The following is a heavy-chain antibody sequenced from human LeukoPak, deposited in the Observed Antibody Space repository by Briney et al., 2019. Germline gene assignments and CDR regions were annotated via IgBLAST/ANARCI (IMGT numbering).Heavy chain of an antibody. CDR2: IKQDGSEK. CDR1: GFTFSSYW. Sequence: GGSLRLSCAASGFTFSSYWMSWVRQAPGKGLEWVANIKQDGSEKYYVDSVKGRFTISRDNAKNSLYLQMNSLRAEDTAVYYCARGKRYSSGRGFDYWGQGTLVTVSS. CDR3: ARGKRYSSGRGFDY. V-gene: IGHV3-7*01. J-gene: IGHJ4*02. D-gene: IGHD6-19*01.